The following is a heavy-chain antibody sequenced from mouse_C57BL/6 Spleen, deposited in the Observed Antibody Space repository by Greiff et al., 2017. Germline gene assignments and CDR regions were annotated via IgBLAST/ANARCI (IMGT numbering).Heavy chain of an antibody. D-gene: IGHD2-5*01. CDR2: IYPGSGST. CDR3: ARRSNYDAMDY. V-gene: IGHV1-55*01. Sequence: QVQLKQPGAELVKPGASVKMSCKASGYTFTSYWITWVKQRPGQGLEWIGDIYPGSGSTNYNEKFKSKATLTVDTSSSTAYMQLSSLTSEDSAVYYCARRSNYDAMDYWGQGTSVTVSS. CDR1: GYTFTSYW. J-gene: IGHJ4*01.